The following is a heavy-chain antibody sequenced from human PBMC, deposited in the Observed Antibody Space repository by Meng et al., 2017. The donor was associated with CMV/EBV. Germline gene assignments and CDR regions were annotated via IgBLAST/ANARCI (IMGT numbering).Heavy chain of an antibody. V-gene: IGHV3-7*01. CDR1: GFTFSSYW. J-gene: IGHJ3*02. CDR3: ASWWDSSGYLHHAFDI. D-gene: IGHD3-22*01. CDR2: IKQDGSEK. Sequence: GGSLRLSCAASGFTFSSYWMSWVRQAPGKGLEWVANIKQDGSEKYYVDSVKGRFTISRDNAKNSLYLQMNSLRAEDTAVYYCASWWDSSGYLHHAFDIWGQRTMVTVSS.